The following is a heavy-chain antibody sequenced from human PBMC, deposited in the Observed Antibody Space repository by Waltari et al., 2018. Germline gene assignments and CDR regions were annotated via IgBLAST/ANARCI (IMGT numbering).Heavy chain of an antibody. CDR2: IYYSGST. D-gene: IGHD6-6*01. CDR3: ARVPAARQKYYFDY. J-gene: IGHJ4*02. V-gene: IGHV4-30-4*08. CDR1: GGSISSGDYY. Sequence: QVQLQESGPGLVKPSQTLSLTCTLSGGSISSGDYYWTWIRQPPGKGLEWIGYIYYSGSTYYNPSLKSRVTISVDTSKNQFSLKLSSVTAADTAVYYCARVPAARQKYYFDYWGQGTLVTVSS.